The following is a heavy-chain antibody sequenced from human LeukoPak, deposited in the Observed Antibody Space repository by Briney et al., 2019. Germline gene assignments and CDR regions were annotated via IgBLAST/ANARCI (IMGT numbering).Heavy chain of an antibody. CDR1: GGSISSSSYY. Sequence: SETLSLTCTVSGGSISSSSYYWGWIRQPPGKGLEWIGSIYYSGSTYYNPSLKSRVTISVDTSKNEFSLKLSSVTAADTAVYYCARDLVEATFFDYWGQGTLVTVSS. J-gene: IGHJ4*02. D-gene: IGHD1-26*01. CDR3: ARDLVEATFFDY. CDR2: IYYSGST. V-gene: IGHV4-39*07.